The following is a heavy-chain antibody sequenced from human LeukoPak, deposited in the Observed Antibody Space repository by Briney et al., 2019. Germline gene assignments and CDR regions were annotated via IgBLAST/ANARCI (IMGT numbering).Heavy chain of an antibody. CDR1: GGTFSSYA. CDR3: ARVSTGRSYNYYYGMDV. Sequence: SVKVSCKASGGTFSSYAISWVRQAPGQGLEWMGGIIPILGTASDAQKFQGRVTITADESTSTAYMELSSLRSEDTAVYYCARVSTGRSYNYYYGMDVWGQGTTVTVS. J-gene: IGHJ6*02. D-gene: IGHD3-16*02. CDR2: IIPILGTA. V-gene: IGHV1-69*13.